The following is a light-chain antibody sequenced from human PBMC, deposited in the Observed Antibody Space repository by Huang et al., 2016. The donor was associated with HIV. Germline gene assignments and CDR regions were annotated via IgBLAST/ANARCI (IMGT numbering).Light chain of an antibody. J-gene: IGKJ2*01. CDR3: LHYDNWPPYT. Sequence: EIVMTQSPTTLSVSPGERATLSCRASQRVDHNLAGFQQKPGQAPRLLIYGAPTSPTGSPARFSGGGSGTENTLTISSLMSDDFAVYYCLHYDNWPPYTFGQGTKLEVK. CDR1: QRVDHN. V-gene: IGKV3-15*01. CDR2: GAP.